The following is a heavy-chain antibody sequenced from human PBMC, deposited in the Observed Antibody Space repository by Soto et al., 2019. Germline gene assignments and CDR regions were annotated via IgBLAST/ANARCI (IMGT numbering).Heavy chain of an antibody. CDR2: ISYNGSRN. V-gene: IGHV3-30*03. Sequence: GGSLRLSCAASGFTFSNYGMHWVRQAPGKGLEWVAVISYNGSRNSHADAVKGRFTISRDNSKSTLYLQMNSLRGEDTAVYYCVAEYSRSSELGHWGQGTLVTVSS. CDR1: GFTFSNYG. CDR3: VAEYSRSSELGH. J-gene: IGHJ4*02. D-gene: IGHD6-6*01.